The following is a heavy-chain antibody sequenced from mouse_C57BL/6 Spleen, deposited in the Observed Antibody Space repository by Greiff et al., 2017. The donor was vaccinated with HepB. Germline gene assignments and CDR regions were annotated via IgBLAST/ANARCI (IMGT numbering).Heavy chain of an antibody. CDR2: IHPNSGST. J-gene: IGHJ1*03. Sequence: QVQLQQPGAELVKPGASVKLSCKASGYTFTSYWMHWVKQRPGQGLEWIGMIHPNSGSTNYNEKFKSKATLTVDKSSSTAYMQLSSLTSEDSAVYYCARHGSIYWYFDVWGTGTTVTVSS. CDR3: ARHGSIYWYFDV. D-gene: IGHD1-1*01. V-gene: IGHV1-64*01. CDR1: GYTFTSYW.